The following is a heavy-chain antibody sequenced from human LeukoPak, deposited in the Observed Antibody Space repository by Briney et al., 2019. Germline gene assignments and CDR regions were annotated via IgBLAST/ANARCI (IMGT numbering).Heavy chain of an antibody. J-gene: IGHJ4*02. CDR1: GGSISSGDCY. V-gene: IGHV4-30-4*01. CDR3: ARTNYGSGSYYSF. D-gene: IGHD3-10*01. CDR2: IYYSGTT. Sequence: PSETLSLTCTVSGGSISSGDCYWSWIRQPPGKGLEWIGYIYYSGTTYYISSLKSRVTISVDTSKNQFSLKLSSVTAADTAVYYCARTNYGSGSYYSFWGQGTLVTVSS.